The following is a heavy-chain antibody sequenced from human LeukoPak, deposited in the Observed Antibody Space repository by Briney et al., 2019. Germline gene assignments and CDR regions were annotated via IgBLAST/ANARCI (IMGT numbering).Heavy chain of an antibody. J-gene: IGHJ4*02. D-gene: IGHD3-9*01. CDR1: GGSISSYY. V-gene: IGHV4-4*07. CDR2: IYTSGST. Sequence: SETLSLTCTVSGGSISSYYWSWIRQPAGKGLEWIGRIYTSGSTNYNPSLESRDTMSVDTSKNQFSLKLSSVTAADTAVYYCASSPELYYDILTGYPDHLFFDYWGQGTLVTVSS. CDR3: ASSPELYYDILTGYPDHLFFDY.